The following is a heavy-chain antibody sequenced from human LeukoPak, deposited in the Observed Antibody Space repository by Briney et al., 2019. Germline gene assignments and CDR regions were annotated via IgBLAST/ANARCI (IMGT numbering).Heavy chain of an antibody. CDR2: INSDGSST. J-gene: IGHJ4*02. D-gene: IGHD1-26*01. CDR3: ASYSGSYYGFDY. Sequence: GGSLRLSCAASGFTFSSYWMHWVRQAPGKGLVWVSRINSDGSSTSYADSVKGRFTISRDNAKNTLYLQMNSLRAEHTAVYYCASYSGSYYGFDYWGQGTLVTVSS. CDR1: GFTFSSYW. V-gene: IGHV3-74*01.